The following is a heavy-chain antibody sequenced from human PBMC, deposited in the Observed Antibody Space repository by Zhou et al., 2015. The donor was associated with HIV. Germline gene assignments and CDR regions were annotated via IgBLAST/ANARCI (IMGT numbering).Heavy chain of an antibody. D-gene: IGHD2-15*01. CDR1: GYSFSSYA. CDR3: ARGGVVAAPMDF. CDR2: ITPMFSIA. J-gene: IGHJ4*02. Sequence: QVQLVQSGAEVKKPGSSVKVSCKSSGYSFSSYAISWVRQAPGQGLEWMGSITPMFSIANYAQKFQGRVTVTADESTSTSYLEMWSLTFDDSAIYYCARGGVVAAPMDFWGQGGPGHRRL. V-gene: IGHV1-69*18.